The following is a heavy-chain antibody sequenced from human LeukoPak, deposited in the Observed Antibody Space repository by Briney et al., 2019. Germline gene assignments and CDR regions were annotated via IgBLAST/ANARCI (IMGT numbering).Heavy chain of an antibody. V-gene: IGHV3-48*04. CDR1: GFTFSSYS. Sequence: GGSLRLSCAASGFTFSSYSMNWVRQAPGKGLEWVSYISSSSSTIYYADSVKGRFTISRDNSKNSLYLQMNSLRTEDTALYYCAKDIPHYGDYYGMDVWGQGTTVTVSS. CDR3: AKDIPHYGDYYGMDV. D-gene: IGHD4-17*01. J-gene: IGHJ6*02. CDR2: ISSSSSTI.